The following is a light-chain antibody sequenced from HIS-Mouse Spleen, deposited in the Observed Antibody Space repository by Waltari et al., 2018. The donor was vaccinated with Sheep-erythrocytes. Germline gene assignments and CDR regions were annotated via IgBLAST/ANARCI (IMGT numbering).Light chain of an antibody. V-gene: IGKV1-33*01. CDR2: DAS. J-gene: IGKJ2*01. CDR3: QQYDNPPYT. CDR1: QDISNY. Sequence: IQMTQSPSSLSASVGDRDTITCQASQDISNYLNWYQQKPGKPPKRLIYDASNLETGVPSRFSGSGSGTDVTFTISRLQPEDIATYYCQQYDNPPYTFGQRTKVGIK.